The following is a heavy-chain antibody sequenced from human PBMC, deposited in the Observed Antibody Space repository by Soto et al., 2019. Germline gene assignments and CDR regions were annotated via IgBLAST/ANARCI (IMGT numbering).Heavy chain of an antibody. CDR2: ISGSVGST. D-gene: IGHD6-6*01. J-gene: IGHJ4*02. CDR3: AKDRTIASRNFDS. V-gene: IGHV3-23*01. CDR1: GFTFSDHG. Sequence: EVQLLESGGGFVQPGGSLRLSCAASGFTFSDHGMHWVRQAPGKGLEWVSSISGSVGSTFYADSVKGRFTISRDNSMNTLYLQMNSLRAEDTAVYYCAKDRTIASRNFDSWGQGALDTVSS.